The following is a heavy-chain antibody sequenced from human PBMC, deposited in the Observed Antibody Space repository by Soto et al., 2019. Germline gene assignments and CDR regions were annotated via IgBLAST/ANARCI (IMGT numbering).Heavy chain of an antibody. CDR1: GYSFTSYW. V-gene: IGHV5-10-1*01. Sequence: PGESLKISCKGSGYSFTSYWITWVRQMPGKGLEWMGRIDPSDSYINYSPSFQGRVTISVDKSSSTAYLQWSSLKASDTAMYYCARSKAAAGPTYYYGMDVWGQGTTVTVSS. J-gene: IGHJ6*02. D-gene: IGHD6-13*01. CDR3: ARSKAAAGPTYYYGMDV. CDR2: IDPSDSYI.